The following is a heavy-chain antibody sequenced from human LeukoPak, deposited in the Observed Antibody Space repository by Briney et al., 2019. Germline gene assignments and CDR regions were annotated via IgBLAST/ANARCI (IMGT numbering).Heavy chain of an antibody. D-gene: IGHD3-16*01. Sequence: SETLSLTCAVSGGSFSGYYWSWIRQPPGKGLEWIGEINHSGSTNYNPSLKSRVTISVDTSKNQFSLQLTSVTAAETAVYYCARRGGGRWFDPWGQGTLVTVSS. CDR3: ARRGGGRWFDP. V-gene: IGHV4-34*09. J-gene: IGHJ5*02. CDR2: INHSGST. CDR1: GGSFSGYY.